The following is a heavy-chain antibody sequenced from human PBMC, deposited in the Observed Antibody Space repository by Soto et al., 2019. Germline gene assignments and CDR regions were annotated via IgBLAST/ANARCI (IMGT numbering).Heavy chain of an antibody. Sequence: LRLSCAASGFIFSSYWMYWVRQAPGKGLVWVSRINSDGGRISYADSVKGRFTISRDNAKNTLYLQMNFLGAEDTALYYCARDLGKYDRYYFDSWGQGTLVTVS. CDR2: INSDGGRI. CDR1: GFIFSSYW. D-gene: IGHD3-9*01. J-gene: IGHJ4*02. V-gene: IGHV3-74*01. CDR3: ARDLGKYDRYYFDS.